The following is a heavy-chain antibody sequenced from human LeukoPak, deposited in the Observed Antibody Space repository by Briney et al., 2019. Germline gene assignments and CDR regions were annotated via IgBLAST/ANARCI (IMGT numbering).Heavy chain of an antibody. D-gene: IGHD2-15*01. CDR2: ISYDGSNK. V-gene: IGHV3-30*03. J-gene: IGHJ3*02. CDR1: GFTFSSYG. Sequence: GGSLRLSCAASGFTFSSYGMHWVRQAPGKGLEWVAVISYDGSNKYYADSVKGRFTISRDNSKNTLYLQMNSLRAEDTAVCYCATYCSGGSCYPLGAFDIWGQGTMVTVSS. CDR3: ATYCSGGSCYPLGAFDI.